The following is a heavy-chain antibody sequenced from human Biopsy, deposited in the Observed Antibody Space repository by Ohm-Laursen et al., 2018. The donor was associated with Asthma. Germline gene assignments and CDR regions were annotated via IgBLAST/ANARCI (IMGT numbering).Heavy chain of an antibody. CDR2: ISYDGNHK. Sequence: SLRLSCAASGFMFRRFGMHWVRQAPGKGLEWVAVISYDGNHKFYEDSVKGRFTISRDNSKNTLYLQMNSLRTEDTAVYYCAKRRGHSGHDNDYWGQGTLVIVSS. CDR3: AKRRGHSGHDNDY. D-gene: IGHD5-12*01. J-gene: IGHJ4*02. V-gene: IGHV3-30*18. CDR1: GFMFRRFG.